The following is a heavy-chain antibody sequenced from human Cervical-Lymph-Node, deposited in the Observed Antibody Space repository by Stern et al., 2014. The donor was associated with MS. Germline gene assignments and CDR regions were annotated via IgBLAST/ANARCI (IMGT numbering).Heavy chain of an antibody. CDR1: GYTLTELS. CDR3: ATDRDDFRSGYSAPTKGYGLDV. D-gene: IGHD3-3*01. Sequence: QVQLVESGAEVKKPGASVKVSCKVSGYTLTELSMHWVRQAPGKGLAWMGGFDPDAGETIYAQKFQGRVTMTEDTSTDTAYMELSSLRSEDTAVYYCATDRDDFRSGYSAPTKGYGLDVWGQETTVTVTS. V-gene: IGHV1-24*01. CDR2: FDPDAGET. J-gene: IGHJ6*02.